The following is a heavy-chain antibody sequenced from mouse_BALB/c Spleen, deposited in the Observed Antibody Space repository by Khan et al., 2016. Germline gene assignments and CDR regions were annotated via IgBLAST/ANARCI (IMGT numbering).Heavy chain of an antibody. CDR1: GYSITSDYS. Sequence: EVQLQESGPDLVKPSQSLSLTCTVTGYSITSDYSWHWIRQFPGNKLEWMGYIHYSGTTNCNPSLKSRISITRDTSKHQFFLQLNSVTTDDTATDYCTRDYYGGAPWVAYGGQGTLVTVSA. V-gene: IGHV3-1*02. CDR3: TRDYYGGAPWVAY. J-gene: IGHJ3*01. CDR2: IHYSGTT. D-gene: IGHD1-1*01.